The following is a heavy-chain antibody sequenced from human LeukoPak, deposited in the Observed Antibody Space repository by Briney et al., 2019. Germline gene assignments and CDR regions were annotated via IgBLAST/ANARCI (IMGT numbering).Heavy chain of an antibody. CDR3: AREGITMAYGMDV. D-gene: IGHD3-10*01. Sequence: ASVKVSCKASGYTFTSYYMHWVRQAPGQGLEWMGIINPSGGSTSYAQRFQGRVTMTRDTSTSTVYMELSSLRSEDTAVYYCAREGITMAYGMDVWGQGTTVTVSS. J-gene: IGHJ6*02. CDR1: GYTFTSYY. CDR2: INPSGGST. V-gene: IGHV1-46*01.